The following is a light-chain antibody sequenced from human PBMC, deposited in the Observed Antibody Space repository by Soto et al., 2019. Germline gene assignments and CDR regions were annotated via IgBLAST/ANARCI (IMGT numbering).Light chain of an antibody. V-gene: IGKV1-27*01. CDR2: AAS. Sequence: DIQMTQSPSSLSASVRDRVTITCRASQGISNYLAWYQQKPGRVPKLLIYAASTLQSGGPSRFSGSGSGTDFTLTISSLQPEDVATYYCQKYDSAPWTFGQGTKVEIK. J-gene: IGKJ1*01. CDR3: QKYDSAPWT. CDR1: QGISNY.